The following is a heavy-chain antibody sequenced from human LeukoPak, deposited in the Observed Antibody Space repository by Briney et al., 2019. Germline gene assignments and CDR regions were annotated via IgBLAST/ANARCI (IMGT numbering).Heavy chain of an antibody. Sequence: LSETLSLTCTVSGGSISSYYWSWIRQLPGKGLEWIGSIYYGGSTYYNPSLKSRVTISVDTSMNQFSLKLSFVTTADTAVYYCARALGYCSGGSCTRGYNWFDPWGQGTLVTVPS. J-gene: IGHJ5*02. D-gene: IGHD2-15*01. CDR1: GGSISSYY. CDR3: ARALGYCSGGSCTRGYNWFDP. V-gene: IGHV4-59*05. CDR2: IYYGGST.